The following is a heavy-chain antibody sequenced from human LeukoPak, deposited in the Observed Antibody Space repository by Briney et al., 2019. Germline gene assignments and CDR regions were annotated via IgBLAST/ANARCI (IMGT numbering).Heavy chain of an antibody. CDR2: ISYDGNNK. J-gene: IGHJ1*01. D-gene: IGHD6-19*01. CDR1: GFTFSSYA. CDR3: ATHHREGVTGREYFQH. Sequence: PGRSLRLSCAASGFTFSSYAMHWVRQAPGKGLEWVAFISYDGNNKYYADSVKGRFTISRDNSKNTLYLQMISLRAEDTAVYYCATHHREGVTGREYFQHWGQGTLVTVSS. V-gene: IGHV3-30*04.